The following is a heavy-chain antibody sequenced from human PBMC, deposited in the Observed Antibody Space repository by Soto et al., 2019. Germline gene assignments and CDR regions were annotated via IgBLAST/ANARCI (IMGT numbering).Heavy chain of an antibody. CDR2: IYYSWST. J-gene: IGHJ4*02. D-gene: IGHD3-22*01. V-gene: IGHV4-30-4*01. Sequence: SETLSLTCTVSGGSISSGDYYWSWIRQPPGKGLEWIGYIYYSWSTYYNPSLKSRVTISVDTSKNQFSLKLSSVTAADTAVYYCARGGRVDYYDSSEYYFDYWGQGTLVTVSS. CDR3: ARGGRVDYYDSSEYYFDY. CDR1: GGSISSGDYY.